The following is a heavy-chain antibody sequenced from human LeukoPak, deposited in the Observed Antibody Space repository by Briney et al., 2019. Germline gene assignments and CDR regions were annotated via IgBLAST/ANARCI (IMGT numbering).Heavy chain of an antibody. CDR3: AKRYDYHWFDP. CDR1: GGSLSAYY. Sequence: PSETLSLTCTVSGGSLSAYYWNWIRQTPGKGLEWIGYVYHSGRTYYNPSLKGRLTMSVDTSMNQFSLRLNSVTAADTAVYYCAKRYDYHWFDPWGQGTLVTVSS. CDR2: VYHSGRT. J-gene: IGHJ5*02. V-gene: IGHV4-59*08. D-gene: IGHD4-11*01.